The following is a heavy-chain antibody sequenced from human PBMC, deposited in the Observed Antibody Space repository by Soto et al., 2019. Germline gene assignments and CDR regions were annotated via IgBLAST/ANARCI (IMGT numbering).Heavy chain of an antibody. D-gene: IGHD2-21*01. CDR1: SCSITIGGYA. V-gene: IGHV4-30-2*01. Sequence: XLSLTCAVSSCSITIGGYAWGLILHPRGQGLEWIGYMYHSGNTYYNPSLKVRVTISLDHSRNQFSLRLNSVTAADTAVYFCASRKYDVVAGSVWFDHWGQGTLVTVSS. CDR3: ASRKYDVVAGSVWFDH. J-gene: IGHJ5*02. CDR2: MYHSGNT.